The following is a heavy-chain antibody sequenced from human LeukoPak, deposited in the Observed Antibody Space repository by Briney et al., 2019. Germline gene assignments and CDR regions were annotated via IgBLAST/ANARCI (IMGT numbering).Heavy chain of an antibody. CDR2: TRNKANSYTT. Sequence: GGSLRLSCAASGFTFSDHYMDWVRQAPGKGLEWVGGTRNKANSYTTEYAASVTGRFTISRDDSKNSLYLQMNSLKTEDTAVYYCARETHCSSTSCYRIDAFDIWGQGTMVTVSS. CDR1: GFTFSDHY. V-gene: IGHV3-72*01. J-gene: IGHJ3*02. CDR3: ARETHCSSTSCYRIDAFDI. D-gene: IGHD2-2*02.